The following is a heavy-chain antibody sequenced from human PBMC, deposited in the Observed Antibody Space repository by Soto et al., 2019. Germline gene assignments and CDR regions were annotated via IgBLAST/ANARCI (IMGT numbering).Heavy chain of an antibody. Sequence: SETLSLTCTVSGGSVNSDNYYWSWIRQPPGRGLDWIGYIYHTGSTNYNPSLNSRVTISVDTSRNQFSLKLNSVTAADTAVYYCAREFSNSPEAFDSWGQGTLVTVS. D-gene: IGHD6-6*01. J-gene: IGHJ4*02. CDR3: AREFSNSPEAFDS. CDR1: GGSVNSDNYY. CDR2: IYHTGST. V-gene: IGHV4-61*01.